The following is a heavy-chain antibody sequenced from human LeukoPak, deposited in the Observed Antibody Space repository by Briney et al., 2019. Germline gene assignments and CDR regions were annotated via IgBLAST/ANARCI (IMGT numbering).Heavy chain of an antibody. Sequence: PGGSLRLSCAASGFTFSDYYMSWIRQPPGKGLEWIGYIYYTGSTNHNPSLKSRVTISLDTSKNQLSLTLSSVTAADTAVYYCARHGLRGFYFDYWGQGTLVTVSS. V-gene: IGHV4-59*08. CDR2: IYYTGST. D-gene: IGHD5-18*01. CDR3: ARHGLRGFYFDY. CDR1: GFTFSDYY. J-gene: IGHJ4*02.